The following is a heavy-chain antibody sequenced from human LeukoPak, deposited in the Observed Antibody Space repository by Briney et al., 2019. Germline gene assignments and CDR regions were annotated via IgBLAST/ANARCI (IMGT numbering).Heavy chain of an antibody. CDR1: GGSISSYY. CDR3: ARNPHGYSSGWYYFDY. Sequence: SETLSLTCTVSGGSISSYYWSWIRQPAGKGLEWIGRIYTSGSTNYNPSLKSRVTMSVDTSKNQFSLKLSSVTAADTAVYYCARNPHGYSSGWYYFDYWGQGTLVTVSS. CDR2: IYTSGST. D-gene: IGHD6-19*01. V-gene: IGHV4-4*07. J-gene: IGHJ4*02.